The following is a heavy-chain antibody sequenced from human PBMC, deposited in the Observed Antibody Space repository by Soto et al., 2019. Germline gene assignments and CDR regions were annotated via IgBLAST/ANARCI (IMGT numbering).Heavy chain of an antibody. CDR2: ISSSSSYT. CDR3: ARAPYYYDSSGYYEYYFDY. CDR1: GFTFSDYY. J-gene: IGHJ4*02. D-gene: IGHD3-22*01. V-gene: IGHV3-11*06. Sequence: GSLRLSCAASGFTFSDYYMSWIRQAPGKGLEWVSYISSSSSYTNYADSVKGRFTISRDNAKNSLYLQMNSLRAEDTAVYYCARAPYYYDSSGYYEYYFDYWGQGTLVTVSS.